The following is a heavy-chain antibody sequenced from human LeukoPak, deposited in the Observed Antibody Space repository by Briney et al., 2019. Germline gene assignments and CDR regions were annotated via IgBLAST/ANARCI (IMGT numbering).Heavy chain of an antibody. CDR1: GYSFTSYW. CDR3: ARLGINRSSYNWFDP. Sequence: GESLKISCKGSGYSFTSYWIGWVRQMPGKGLEWMGIIYPGDSDTRYSPSFQGQVTISADKSISTAYLQWSSLKASDTAVYYCARLGINRSSYNWFDPWGQGTLVTVSS. CDR2: IYPGDSDT. V-gene: IGHV5-51*01. J-gene: IGHJ5*02. D-gene: IGHD7-27*01.